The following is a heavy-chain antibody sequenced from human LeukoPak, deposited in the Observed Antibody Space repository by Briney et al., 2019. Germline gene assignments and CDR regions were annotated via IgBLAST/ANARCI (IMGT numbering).Heavy chain of an antibody. J-gene: IGHJ6*03. CDR2: ISSSSSYI. V-gene: IGHV3-21*01. Sequence: GGSLRLSCAASGFTFSSYSVNWVRQAPGKGLEWVSCISSSSSYIHYADSVKGRFTISRNNAKNSLYLQMNSLRAEDTAVYYCARDRHYSDSSGYWTSSYYYMDVWGKGTTVTVSS. CDR1: GFTFSSYS. CDR3: ARDRHYSDSSGYWTSSYYYMDV. D-gene: IGHD3-22*01.